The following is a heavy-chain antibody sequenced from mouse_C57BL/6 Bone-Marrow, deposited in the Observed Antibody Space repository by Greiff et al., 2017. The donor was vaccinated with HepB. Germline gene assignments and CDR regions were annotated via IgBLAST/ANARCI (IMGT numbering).Heavy chain of an antibody. Sequence: QLQQSGPELVKPGDSVKISCKASGYSFTGYFKNWVMQSHGKSLEWIGRINPYNGDTFYNQKFKGKATLTVDKSSSTAHMELRSLTSEDSAVYYCARYGVFDYWGQGTTLTVSS. D-gene: IGHD1-1*02. V-gene: IGHV1-20*01. J-gene: IGHJ2*01. CDR2: INPYNGDT. CDR1: GYSFTGYF. CDR3: ARYGVFDY.